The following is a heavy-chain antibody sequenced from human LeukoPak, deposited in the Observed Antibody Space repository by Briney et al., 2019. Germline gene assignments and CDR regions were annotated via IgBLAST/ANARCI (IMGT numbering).Heavy chain of an antibody. V-gene: IGHV3-30*18. D-gene: IGHD4-17*01. CDR3: AKTVITAEYFQH. CDR1: GFTFSSYG. CDR2: ISHDGSNK. Sequence: GGSLRLSCAASGFTFSSYGMHWVRQAPGKGLEWVAVISHDGSNKYYADSVKGRFTISRDNSKNTLYLQMNSLRAEDTAVYYCAKTVITAEYFQHWGQGTLVTVSS. J-gene: IGHJ1*01.